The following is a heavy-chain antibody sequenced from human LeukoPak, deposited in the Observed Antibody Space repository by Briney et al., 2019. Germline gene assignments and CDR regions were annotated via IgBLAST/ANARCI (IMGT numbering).Heavy chain of an antibody. Sequence: ASVKVSCKASEYTFTGYYMHWVRQAPGQGLEWMGWINPNSGGTHYAPKFQGRVTMTRDTSISTAYMELSRLRSDDTAVYYCARGAYAPFPNWYFDLSGRGKLVTVSS. CDR3: ARGAYAPFPNWYFDL. CDR1: EYTFTGYY. D-gene: IGHD2-2*01. J-gene: IGHJ2*01. V-gene: IGHV1-2*02. CDR2: INPNSGGT.